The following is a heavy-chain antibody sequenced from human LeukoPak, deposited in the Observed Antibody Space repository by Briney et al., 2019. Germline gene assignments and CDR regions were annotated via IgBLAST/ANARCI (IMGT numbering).Heavy chain of an antibody. CDR2: ISTSSNTI. D-gene: IGHD3-10*01. Sequence: GGSLRLSCTASGFTFSDYNMPWVRQAPGTGLEWVSYISTSSNTIYYADSVKGRFTISRDNAKNSLFLQMNSLRAEDTAVYYCSRDLGLPGVWGQGTVVTVSS. V-gene: IGHV3-48*01. J-gene: IGHJ3*01. CDR1: GFTFSDYN. CDR3: SRDLGLPGV.